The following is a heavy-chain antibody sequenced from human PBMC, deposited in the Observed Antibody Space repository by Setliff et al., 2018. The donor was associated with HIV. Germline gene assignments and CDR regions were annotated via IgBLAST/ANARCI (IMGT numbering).Heavy chain of an antibody. V-gene: IGHV3-21*01. J-gene: IGHJ4*02. Sequence: PGGSLRLSCGASGFTFSTYSMKWVRQDPGKGLEWVSSISSSSRSKYYADSVKGRFTISRDNAKNSLYLQMNSLTAEDTAVYYCARDVSWRVRTYIDYWGQGALVTVSS. D-gene: IGHD3-3*01. CDR1: GFTFSTYS. CDR2: ISSSSRSK. CDR3: ARDVSWRVRTYIDY.